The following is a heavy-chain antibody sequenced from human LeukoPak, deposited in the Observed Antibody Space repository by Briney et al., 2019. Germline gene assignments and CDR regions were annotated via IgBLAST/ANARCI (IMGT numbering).Heavy chain of an antibody. Sequence: PSETLSLTCTVSGGSISSYYWSWIRQPPGKGLEWIGYIYYSGSTNYNPSLKSRVTISVDTSKNQFSLKLSSVTAADTAVYYCARDDGTSGLDYWGQGTLVTVSS. CDR1: GGSISSYY. CDR2: IYYSGST. D-gene: IGHD2-2*01. V-gene: IGHV4-59*01. J-gene: IGHJ4*02. CDR3: ARDDGTSGLDY.